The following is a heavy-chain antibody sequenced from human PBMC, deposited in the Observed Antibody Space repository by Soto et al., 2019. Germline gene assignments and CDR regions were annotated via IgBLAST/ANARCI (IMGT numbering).Heavy chain of an antibody. D-gene: IGHD6-6*01. V-gene: IGHV3-48*02. J-gene: IGHJ6*02. CDR1: GFTFSSYS. CDR2: ISSSSSTI. Sequence: GGSLRLSCAASGFTFSSYSMNWVRQAPGKGLEWVSYISSSSSTIYYADSVKGRFTISRDNAKNSLYLQMNSLRDEDTAVYYCARPEYSSSSYGLAVWGQGTTVTVSS. CDR3: ARPEYSSSSYGLAV.